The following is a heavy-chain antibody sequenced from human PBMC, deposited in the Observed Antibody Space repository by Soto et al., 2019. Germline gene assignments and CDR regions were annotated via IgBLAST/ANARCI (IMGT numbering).Heavy chain of an antibody. CDR2: ISWNSGSI. CDR1: GFTFDDYA. J-gene: IGHJ3*02. Sequence: EVQLVESGGGLVQPGRSLRLSCAASGFTFDDYAMHWVRQAPGKGLEWVSGISWNSGSIGYADSVKGRLTISRDNAXXPLYLQMNSLRAEDTALYYCAKERGSSSTRDAFDIWGQGTMVTVSS. V-gene: IGHV3-9*01. CDR3: AKERGSSSTRDAFDI. D-gene: IGHD6-6*01.